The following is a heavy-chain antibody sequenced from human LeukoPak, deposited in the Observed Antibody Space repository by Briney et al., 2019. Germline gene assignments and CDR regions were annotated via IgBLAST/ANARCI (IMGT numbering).Heavy chain of an antibody. CDR3: AREGEPLPLDY. J-gene: IGHJ4*02. D-gene: IGHD2-21*01. CDR1: AYSFTTYG. CDR2: INTNTGNP. V-gene: IGHV7-4-1*01. Sequence: ASVKVSCKASAYSFTTYGMNWVRQAPGQGLEWMGWINTNTGNPTYAQGFTGRFVFSLDTSVSTAYLQIRSLKAEDTAMYYCAREGEPLPLDYWGQGTLVTVS.